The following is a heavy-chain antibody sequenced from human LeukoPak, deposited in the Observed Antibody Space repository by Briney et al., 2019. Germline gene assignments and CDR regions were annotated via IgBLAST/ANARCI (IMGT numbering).Heavy chain of an antibody. CDR2: IYTSGST. D-gene: IGHD2-15*01. V-gene: IGHV4-61*02. J-gene: IGHJ4*02. Sequence: SQTLSLTCTVSGGSISSGSYYWGWIRQPAGTGLEWIGRIYTSGSTNYNPSLKSRVTISVDTSKNQFSLKLSSVTAADTAVYYCASTYCSGGSCYYLVYWGQGTLVTVSS. CDR3: ASTYCSGGSCYYLVY. CDR1: GGSISSGSYY.